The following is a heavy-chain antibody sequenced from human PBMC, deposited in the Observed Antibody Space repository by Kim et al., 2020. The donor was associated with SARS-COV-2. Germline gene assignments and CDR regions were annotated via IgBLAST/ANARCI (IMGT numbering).Heavy chain of an antibody. CDR2: IWYDGSNK. V-gene: IGHV3-33*06. CDR3: AKDLRDDTWPWAYYYGMDV. Sequence: GGSLRLSCAASGFAFSSYGMHWVRQAPGKGLEWVAVIWYDGSNKYYADSVKGRFTISRDNSKNTLYLQMNSLRAEDTAVYYCAKDLRDDTWPWAYYYGMDVWGQGTTVTVSS. J-gene: IGHJ6*02. D-gene: IGHD3-9*01. CDR1: GFAFSSYG.